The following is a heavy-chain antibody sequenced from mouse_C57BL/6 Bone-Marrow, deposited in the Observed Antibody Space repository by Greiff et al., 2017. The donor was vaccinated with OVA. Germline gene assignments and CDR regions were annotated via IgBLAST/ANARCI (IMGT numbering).Heavy chain of an antibody. D-gene: IGHD2-5*01. V-gene: IGHV1-69*01. Sequence: VQLQQPGAELVMPGASVKLSCKASGYTFTSYWMHWVKQRPGQGLEWIGEIDPSYSYTNYNQKFKGKSTLTVDKSSSTAYMQLSSLTSEDSAVYYCAKAYYSNYDFAYWGQGTLVTVSA. CDR1: GYTFTSYW. J-gene: IGHJ3*01. CDR3: AKAYYSNYDFAY. CDR2: IDPSYSYT.